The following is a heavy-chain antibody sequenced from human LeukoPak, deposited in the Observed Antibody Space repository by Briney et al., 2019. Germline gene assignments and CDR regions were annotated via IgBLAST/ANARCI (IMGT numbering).Heavy chain of an antibody. CDR3: ARPNDYGDDY. V-gene: IGHV4-34*01. CDR1: GGSFSGYC. J-gene: IGHJ4*02. CDR2: INHSGST. Sequence: SETLSLTCAVYGGSFSGYCWSWVRQPPGKGLEWIGEINHSGSTNYNPSLKSRVTISVDTSTNQFSLKLNSVTAADTAVYYCARPNDYGDDYWGQGTLVTVSS. D-gene: IGHD4-17*01.